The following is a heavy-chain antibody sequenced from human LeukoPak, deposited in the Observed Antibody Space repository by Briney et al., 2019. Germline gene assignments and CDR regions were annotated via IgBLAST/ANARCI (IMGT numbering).Heavy chain of an antibody. Sequence: GGSLRLSCAASGFTFSSYSMNWVRQAPGKGLEWVSSISSSSSYIYYADSVKGRFTISRDNAKNSLYLQMNSLRAEDTAVYYCAKDVSEYSSGWAPNYYYYGMDVWGQGTTVTVSS. D-gene: IGHD6-19*01. CDR1: GFTFSSYS. J-gene: IGHJ6*02. V-gene: IGHV3-21*01. CDR3: AKDVSEYSSGWAPNYYYYGMDV. CDR2: ISSSSSYI.